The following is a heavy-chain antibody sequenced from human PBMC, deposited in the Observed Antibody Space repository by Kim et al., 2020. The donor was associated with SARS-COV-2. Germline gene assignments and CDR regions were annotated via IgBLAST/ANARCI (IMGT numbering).Heavy chain of an antibody. J-gene: IGHJ3*02. D-gene: IGHD4-17*01. Sequence: SVKGRLTISRDNAKNSLYLQMNSLRAEDTAVYYCARGNLDYGDYVGAFDIWGQGTMVTVSS. V-gene: IGHV3-11*01. CDR3: ARGNLDYGDYVGAFDI.